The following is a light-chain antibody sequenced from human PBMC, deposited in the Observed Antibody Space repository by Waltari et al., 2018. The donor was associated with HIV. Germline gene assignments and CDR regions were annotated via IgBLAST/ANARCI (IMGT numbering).Light chain of an antibody. V-gene: IGLV1-44*01. J-gene: IGLJ3*02. Sequence: QSVVTQPPSASGTPGQRITISRSGNLSNIESNSVNWYQQLPGTAPKLLIYSYNRRPSGVPARFSGSKSGTSASLAISGLQSEDEAHYYCAAWDDSLNGWVFGGGTKLTVL. CDR1: LSNIESNS. CDR2: SYN. CDR3: AAWDDSLNGWV.